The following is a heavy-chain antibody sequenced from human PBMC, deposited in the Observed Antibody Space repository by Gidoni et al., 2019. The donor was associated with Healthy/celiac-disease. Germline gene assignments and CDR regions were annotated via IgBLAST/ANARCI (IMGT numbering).Heavy chain of an antibody. D-gene: IGHD5-18*01. CDR1: RGSVSGYY. CDR3: ARGRYSYRGRDIDY. Sequence: VQLHQWVAGLLMPSATLSLTCAVYRGSVSGYYWSGIRQPPGKGLAWIGEIHHGGSTNYNPSLKGRVTISVDTSKNQFSLKLSSVTAADTAVYYCARGRYSYRGRDIDYWGQGTLVTVSS. CDR2: IHHGGST. V-gene: IGHV4-34*01. J-gene: IGHJ4*02.